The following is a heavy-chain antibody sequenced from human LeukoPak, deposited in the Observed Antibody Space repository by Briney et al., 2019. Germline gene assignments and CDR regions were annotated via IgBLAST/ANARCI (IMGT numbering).Heavy chain of an antibody. D-gene: IGHD3-9*01. CDR2: IYYSGST. CDR1: GGSISSGGYY. Sequence: SETLSLTCTVSGGSISSGGYYWSWIRQHPGKGLEWIGYIYYSGSTYYNPSLKSRVTISVDTSKNQFSLKLSSVTAADTAVYYCARAAIRYFDWLLEGTYYFDYWGQGTLVTVSS. V-gene: IGHV4-31*03. CDR3: ARAAIRYFDWLLEGTYYFDY. J-gene: IGHJ4*02.